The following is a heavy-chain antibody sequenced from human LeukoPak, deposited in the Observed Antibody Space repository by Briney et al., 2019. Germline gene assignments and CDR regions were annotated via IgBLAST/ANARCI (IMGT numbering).Heavy chain of an antibody. CDR1: GGSISSGSYY. CDR2: IYTSGST. D-gene: IGHD3-22*01. CDR3: ARALINYYDSSGYYLSN. J-gene: IGHJ4*02. V-gene: IGHV4-61*02. Sequence: PSETLSLTCTVSGGSISSGSYYWSWIRQPAGKGLEWIGRIYTSGSTNYNPSPKSRVTISVDTSKNQFSLKLSSVTAADTAVYYCARALINYYDSSGYYLSNWGQGTLVTVSS.